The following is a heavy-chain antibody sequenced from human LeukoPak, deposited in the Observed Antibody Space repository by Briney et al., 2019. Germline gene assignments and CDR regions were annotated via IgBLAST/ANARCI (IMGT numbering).Heavy chain of an antibody. J-gene: IGHJ4*02. CDR2: VDPEDGET. D-gene: IGHD6-19*01. V-gene: IGHV1-69-2*01. CDR3: ATGMASSGWGLVD. Sequence: ASVKVSCKVSGYTFTDYYMHWVQQAPGKGLEWMGLVDPEDGETIYAEKFQGRVTVTADTSTDTAYMELSSLRSEDTAVYYCATGMASSGWGLVDWGQGTLVTVSS. CDR1: GYTFTDYY.